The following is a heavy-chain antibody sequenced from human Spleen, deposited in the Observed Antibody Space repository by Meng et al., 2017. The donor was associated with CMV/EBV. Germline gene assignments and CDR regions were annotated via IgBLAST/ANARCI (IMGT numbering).Heavy chain of an antibody. D-gene: IGHD4-17*01. J-gene: IGHJ4*02. CDR2: IYESGHS. Sequence: GSISSGGYYWTWIRQPPGKGLEWIGYIYESGHSYYNPSLKSRVTISIDTSKNQFSVRLSSVTASDTAVYYCARAKGGDYGDDAVDYWGQGTLVTVSS. CDR1: GSISSGGYY. CDR3: ARAKGGDYGDDAVDY. V-gene: IGHV4-30-4*08.